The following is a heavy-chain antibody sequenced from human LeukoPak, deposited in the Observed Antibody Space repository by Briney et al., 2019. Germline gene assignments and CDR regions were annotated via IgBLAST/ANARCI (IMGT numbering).Heavy chain of an antibody. J-gene: IGHJ5*02. D-gene: IGHD5-24*01. Sequence: GGSLRLSCAASGFIFDDYAMTWVRQAPWKGLEWVSSISGSGADTYYADSVKGRFTISRDNSKNTLYLQMNSLRAEDTAVYYCASDGYPASWGQGTLVTVSS. CDR2: ISGSGADT. CDR1: GFIFDDYA. CDR3: ASDGYPAS. V-gene: IGHV3-23*01.